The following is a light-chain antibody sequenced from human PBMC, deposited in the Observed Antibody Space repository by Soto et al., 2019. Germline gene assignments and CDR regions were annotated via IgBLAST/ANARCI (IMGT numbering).Light chain of an antibody. CDR2: AAS. CDR3: QQSYSTPPYT. J-gene: IGKJ2*01. V-gene: IGKV1-39*01. CDR1: QSISSY. Sequence: DIQMTQSPSSLSASLGDRVTITCRASQSISSYLNWYQQKPGKAPKLLIYAASSLQSGVPSRFSGSGSGTEFNLTISSLQPEDFATYYCQQSYSTPPYTFGQGTKLEIK.